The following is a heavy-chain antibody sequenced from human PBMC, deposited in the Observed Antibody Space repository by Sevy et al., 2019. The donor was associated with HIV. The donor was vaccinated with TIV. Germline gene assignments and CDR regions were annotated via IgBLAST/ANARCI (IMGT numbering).Heavy chain of an antibody. CDR1: GFTFSDYS. J-gene: IGHJ4*02. CDR3: VRDHNWAFDY. V-gene: IGHV3-48*01. CDR2: IRSRGSGTTI. D-gene: IGHD3-16*01. Sequence: GGSLRLSCAASGFTFSDYSMNWVRQAPGKGLEWVSYIRSRGSGTTIYYADSVKGRFTISRDNAKSSLYLQTNSLRADDTAVYHCVRDHNWAFDYWGRGSLVTVSS.